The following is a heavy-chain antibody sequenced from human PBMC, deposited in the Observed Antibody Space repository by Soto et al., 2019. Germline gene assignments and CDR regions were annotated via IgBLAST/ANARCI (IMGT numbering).Heavy chain of an antibody. J-gene: IGHJ6*02. CDR3: ARVVEQQLPYYYVMEV. D-gene: IGHD6-13*01. CDR1: GFTFSSYG. Sequence: SGGSLRLSCAASGFTFSSYGMHWVRQAPGKGLEWVAVIWYDGSSTSYTDSVKGRFTISRDNSKNTVYLQMNSLRAEDTAMYYCARVVEQQLPYYYVMEVWGQGTTVTVSS. CDR2: IWYDGSST. V-gene: IGHV3-33*01.